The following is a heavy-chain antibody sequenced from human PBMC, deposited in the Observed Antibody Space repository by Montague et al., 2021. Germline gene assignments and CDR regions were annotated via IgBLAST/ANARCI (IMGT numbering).Heavy chain of an antibody. V-gene: IGHV4-39*07. Sequence: SETLSLTCTVSGGSITSNIYYWGWTRQSPGKGLEWIGSIYYSGNSFYQPSLKSRITMAVDTSKNQFSLKLSSVTAADTAFYYCARVFSSWYVGWFDPWGQGTLVTVSS. D-gene: IGHD6-13*01. CDR3: ARVFSSWYVGWFDP. J-gene: IGHJ5*02. CDR1: GGSITSNIYY. CDR2: IYYSGNS.